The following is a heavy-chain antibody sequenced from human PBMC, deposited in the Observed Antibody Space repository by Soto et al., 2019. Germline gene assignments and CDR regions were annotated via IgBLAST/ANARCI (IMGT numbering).Heavy chain of an antibody. CDR2: IYYSGST. Sequence: QVQLQESGPGLVKPSETLSLTCTVSGGSVSSGSYYWSWIRQPPGKGLEWIGYIYYSGSTNYNPSLESRVTISVDTSKNQFSLKLSSVTAADTAVYYCARRGYGSGSLDYWGQGTLVTVSS. CDR3: ARRGYGSGSLDY. D-gene: IGHD3-10*01. V-gene: IGHV4-61*01. J-gene: IGHJ4*02. CDR1: GGSVSSGSYY.